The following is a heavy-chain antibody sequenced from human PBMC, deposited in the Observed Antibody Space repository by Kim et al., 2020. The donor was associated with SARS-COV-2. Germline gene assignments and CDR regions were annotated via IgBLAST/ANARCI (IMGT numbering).Heavy chain of an antibody. CDR3: ARGERVGRGTYYYAMDV. D-gene: IGHD3-16*01. V-gene: IGHV4-61*02. CDR2: IYISGNT. J-gene: IGHJ6*02. CDR1: GGPVISSGSY. Sequence: SETLSLTCTVSGGPVISSGSYWSWVRQSAEKGLEWIGLIYISGNTNYNPSFKSRVTISLDTSKNQFSLELRSVTAADTAVYYCARGERVGRGTYYYAMDVWGQGTTVSVSS.